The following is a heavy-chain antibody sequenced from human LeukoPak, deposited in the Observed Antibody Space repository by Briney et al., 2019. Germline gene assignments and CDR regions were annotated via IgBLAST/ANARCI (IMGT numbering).Heavy chain of an antibody. V-gene: IGHV3-53*01. CDR3: ARAPQRRAFDI. Sequence: PGGSLRLSCAASGFTVSSYYMSWVRQAPGKGLGWVSVIYSGGSTYYADSVEGRFTLSRDNSKNTLYLQMNSLRAEDTAVYYCARAPQRRAFDIWGQGTMVTVSS. CDR2: IYSGGST. J-gene: IGHJ3*02. CDR1: GFTVSSYY.